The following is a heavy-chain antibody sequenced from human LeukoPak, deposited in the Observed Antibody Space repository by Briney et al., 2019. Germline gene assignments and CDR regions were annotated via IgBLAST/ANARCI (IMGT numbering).Heavy chain of an antibody. CDR1: GYTFTRYT. V-gene: IGHV1-3*01. D-gene: IGHD3-22*01. CDR3: ARADHYDSSGYYYYGMDV. J-gene: IGHJ6*02. CDR2: VNAGNGDT. Sequence: GASVTVSCKASGYTFTRYTMHWVRQAPGQRLEWMGWVNAGNGDTEYSQKFQGRVTMTRDTSINTAYMEVSRLRSDDTAVYYCARADHYDSSGYYYYGMDVWGQGTTVTVSS.